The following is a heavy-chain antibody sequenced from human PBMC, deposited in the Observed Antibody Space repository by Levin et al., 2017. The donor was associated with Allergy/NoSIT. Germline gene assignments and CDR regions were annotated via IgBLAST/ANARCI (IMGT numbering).Heavy chain of an antibody. J-gene: IGHJ4*02. CDR2: ISSSSSYI. CDR1: GFTFSSYS. V-gene: IGHV3-21*01. D-gene: IGHD3-3*01. CDR3: ARDTYYDFWSGYYTPGY. Sequence: TGGSLRLSCAASGFTFSSYSMNWVRQAPGKGLEWVSSISSSSSYIYYADSVKGRFTISRDNAKNSLYLQMNSLRAEDTAVYYCARDTYYDFWSGYYTPGYWGQGTLVTVSS.